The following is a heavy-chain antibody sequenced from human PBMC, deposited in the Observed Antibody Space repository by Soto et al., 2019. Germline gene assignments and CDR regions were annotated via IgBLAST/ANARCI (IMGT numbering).Heavy chain of an antibody. D-gene: IGHD3-3*01. V-gene: IGHV3-30*18. CDR1: GFTFSSYG. CDR3: AKKDVFGRGYRWYYSYGMDV. Sequence: GGSLRLSCAASGFTFSSYGMHWVRQAPGKGLEWVAVISYDGSNKYYADSVKGRFTISRDNSKNTLYLQMNSLRAEDTAVYYCAKKDVFGRGYRWYYSYGMDVWGQGTRVTV. CDR2: ISYDGSNK. J-gene: IGHJ6*02.